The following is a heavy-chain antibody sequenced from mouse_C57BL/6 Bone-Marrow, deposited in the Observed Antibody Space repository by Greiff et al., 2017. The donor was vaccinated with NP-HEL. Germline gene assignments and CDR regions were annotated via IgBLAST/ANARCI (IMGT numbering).Heavy chain of an antibody. D-gene: IGHD3-2*02. Sequence: QVQLKQPGAELVKPGASVKVSCKASGYTFTSYWMHWVKQRPGQGLEWIGRIHPSDSDTNYNQKFKGKATLTVDKSSSTAYVQLSSLTSEDSAVYYCAIGRQLRPLLFDYWGQGTTLTVSS. V-gene: IGHV1-74*01. CDR2: IHPSDSDT. CDR3: AIGRQLRPLLFDY. J-gene: IGHJ2*01. CDR1: GYTFTSYW.